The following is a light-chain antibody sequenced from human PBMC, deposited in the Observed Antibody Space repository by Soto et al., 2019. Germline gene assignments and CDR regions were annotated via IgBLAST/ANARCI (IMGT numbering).Light chain of an antibody. CDR3: HQYESSPNT. V-gene: IGKV3-20*01. J-gene: IGKJ4*01. CDR2: GAS. CDR1: QRFNSIY. Sequence: GLSQSVGTLSLSPGERATLSCRASQRFNSIYLAWYQQKPGQAPRLLIFGASDRATGIPDRFSGSGSGTDFTLSISRLEPEDFAVYYCHQYESSPNTFGRGTKV.